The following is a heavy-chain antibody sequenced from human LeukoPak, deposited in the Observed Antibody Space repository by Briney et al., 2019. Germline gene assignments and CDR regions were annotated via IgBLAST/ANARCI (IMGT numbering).Heavy chain of an antibody. J-gene: IGHJ4*02. Sequence: GGSLRLSCAASGFTFSSYAMSWVRQAPGKGLEWVSAISGSGGSTYYADSVKGRFTISRDNSKNTLYLQMNSLRAEDTAVYYCAKVRYYDFWSGYYTYWGQGTLATVSS. D-gene: IGHD3-3*01. CDR3: AKVRYYDFWSGYYTY. CDR2: ISGSGGST. CDR1: GFTFSSYA. V-gene: IGHV3-23*01.